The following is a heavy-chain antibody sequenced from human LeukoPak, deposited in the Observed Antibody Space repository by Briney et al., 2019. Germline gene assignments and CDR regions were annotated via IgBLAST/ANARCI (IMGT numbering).Heavy chain of an antibody. J-gene: IGHJ4*02. D-gene: IGHD5-12*01. V-gene: IGHV3-23*01. CDR2: LSAGGGTT. CDR1: GFTFSSFD. Sequence: GGSLRLSCAASGFTFSSFDMSWVRQAPGKGLEGVSVLSAGGGTTYFADSVKGRFTISRDDSKNTLDLQLNSLRAEDTAVYYCAKGAWLDSWGQGTLVSVSS. CDR3: AKGAWLDS.